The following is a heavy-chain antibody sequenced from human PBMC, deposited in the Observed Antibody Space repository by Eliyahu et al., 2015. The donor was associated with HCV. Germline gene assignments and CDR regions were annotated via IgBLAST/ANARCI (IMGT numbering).Heavy chain of an antibody. D-gene: IGHD6-19*01. Sequence: QVQLQESGPGLVKPSETLSLTCXVSGGXIXXYYWSWIRXPPGKGLEWIGXXHSRGSTNYTPPLKSRVTISVDTSKNQFSLKLTSVTAADTAMYYCASGGGGIAVTGTGGWFDPWGQGTLVTVSS. CDR2: XHSRGST. CDR3: ASGGGGIAVTGTGGWFDP. V-gene: IGHV4-59*01. CDR1: GGXIXXYY. J-gene: IGHJ5*02.